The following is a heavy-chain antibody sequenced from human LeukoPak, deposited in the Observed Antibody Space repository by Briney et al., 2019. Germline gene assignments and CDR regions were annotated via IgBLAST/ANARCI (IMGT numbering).Heavy chain of an antibody. Sequence: GASVKVSCKASGYTFTSYYMHWVRQAPGQGLEWMGIINPSGGSTSYAQKFQGRVTMTRDTSTSTVYMELSSLRSEDTAVYYCARVEYYYDSSGLLTNAFDIWGQGTMVTVSS. J-gene: IGHJ3*02. V-gene: IGHV1-46*01. CDR1: GYTFTSYY. D-gene: IGHD3-22*01. CDR2: INPSGGST. CDR3: ARVEYYYDSSGLLTNAFDI.